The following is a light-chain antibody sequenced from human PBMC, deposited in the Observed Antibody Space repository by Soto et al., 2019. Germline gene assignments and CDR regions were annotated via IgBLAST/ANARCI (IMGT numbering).Light chain of an antibody. CDR1: SSDVGGYNY. CDR3: SSYAGSNNLV. V-gene: IGLV2-8*01. Sequence: QPVLTQPPSASGSPGQSVTISCTGASSDVGGYNYVSWYQHHPGKAPKLMIYEVNKRPSGVPDRFSGFKSGSTASLTVSGLQAEDEADYYCSSYAGSNNLVFGGGTKLTVL. CDR2: EVN. J-gene: IGLJ2*01.